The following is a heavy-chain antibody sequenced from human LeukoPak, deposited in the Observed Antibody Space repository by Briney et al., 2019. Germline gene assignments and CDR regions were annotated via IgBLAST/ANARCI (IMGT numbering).Heavy chain of an antibody. D-gene: IGHD2-2*03. CDR2: INGDGSTI. Sequence: GGSLRLSCGASGFTFSTYVMSWVRQGPLKGLVWVSRINGDGSTINYADSVKGRFTISRDNAKNTLYLQMNSLRAEDTAVYYCARDRGPAVMDYWGQGTLVTVSS. J-gene: IGHJ4*02. CDR3: ARDRGPAVMDY. V-gene: IGHV3-74*01. CDR1: GFTFSTYV.